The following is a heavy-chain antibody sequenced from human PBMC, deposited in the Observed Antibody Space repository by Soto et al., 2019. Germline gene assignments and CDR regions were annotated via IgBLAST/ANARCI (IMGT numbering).Heavy chain of an antibody. CDR2: IWYDGSNK. CDR1: GFTFSSYG. CDR3: VRDRDWAFDV. Sequence: GGSLRLSCAASGFTFSSYGMHWVRQAPGKGLEWVAVIWYDGSNKYYADSVKGRFTISRDDARNSLYLQLNSLRDDDTALYYCVRDRDWAFDVWGQGTMVTVSS. V-gene: IGHV3-33*01. J-gene: IGHJ3*01. D-gene: IGHD3-9*01.